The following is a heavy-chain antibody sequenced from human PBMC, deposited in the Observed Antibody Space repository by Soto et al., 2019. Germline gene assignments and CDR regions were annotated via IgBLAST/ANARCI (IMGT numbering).Heavy chain of an antibody. J-gene: IGHJ6*02. V-gene: IGHV4-34*01. CDR1: GGSFSGYY. CDR3: ARHDEQLVGGMDL. Sequence: AXETLSVPCADDGGSFSGYYWSWIRQPPGKGLEWIGEINHSGSTNYNPSLKSRFTISVDTSKNQFSLKLSSVTAADTAVYYCARHDEQLVGGMDLWGQGTTVTVSS. D-gene: IGHD6-6*01. CDR2: INHSGST.